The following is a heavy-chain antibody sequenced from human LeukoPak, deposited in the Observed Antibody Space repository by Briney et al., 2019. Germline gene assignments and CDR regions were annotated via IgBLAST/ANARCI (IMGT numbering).Heavy chain of an antibody. V-gene: IGHV4-30-4*08. D-gene: IGHD2-21*01. CDR2: IYYSGST. CDR3: AREDCGGDCYLVLSENDAFDI. Sequence: SETLSLTCAVYGGSFSGYYWSWIRQPPGKGLEWIGYIYYSGSTYYNPSLKSRVTISVDTSKNQFSLKLSSVTAADTAVYYCAREDCGGDCYLVLSENDAFDIWGQGTMVTVSS. J-gene: IGHJ3*02. CDR1: GGSFSGYY.